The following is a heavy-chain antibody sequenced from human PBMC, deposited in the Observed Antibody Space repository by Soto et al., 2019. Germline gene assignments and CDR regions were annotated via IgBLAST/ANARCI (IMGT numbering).Heavy chain of an antibody. CDR2: ISAYNGNT. CDR3: ARDILDGDYLPDACDI. Sequence: ASVKVSCKASGYTFTSYGISWVRQAPGQGLEWMGWISAYNGNTNYAQKLQGRVTMTADTSTSTAYMELRSLRSDDTAVYYCARDILDGDYLPDACDIWGQGTMVTVSS. D-gene: IGHD4-17*01. V-gene: IGHV1-18*01. J-gene: IGHJ3*02. CDR1: GYTFTSYG.